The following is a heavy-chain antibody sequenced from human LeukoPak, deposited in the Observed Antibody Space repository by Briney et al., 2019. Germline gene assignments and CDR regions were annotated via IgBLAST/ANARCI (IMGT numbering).Heavy chain of an antibody. J-gene: IGHJ2*01. Sequence: GGSLRLSCAASGFTFSSYAMHWVRQAPGKGLEWVSGISWNSGSIGYADSVKGRFTISRDNAKNSLYLQMNSLRAEDTALYYCAKDQQWLVRGYFDLWGRGTLVTVSS. V-gene: IGHV3-9*01. CDR1: GFTFSSYA. CDR2: ISWNSGSI. CDR3: AKDQQWLVRGYFDL. D-gene: IGHD6-19*01.